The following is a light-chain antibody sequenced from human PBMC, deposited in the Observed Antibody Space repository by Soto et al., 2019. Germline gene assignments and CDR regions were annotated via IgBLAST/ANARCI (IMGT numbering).Light chain of an antibody. Sequence: DIQMTQSPSSLSASVGDRVTISCQTSRDIRKYLNWYQQKPGKPPQLLIFEASNLETGVPSRFSGRGSGTNLTLTISSLQPEDFATYYCQQYIDVPRTFGQGTKVDIK. CDR1: RDIRKY. J-gene: IGKJ1*01. CDR2: EAS. CDR3: QQYIDVPRT. V-gene: IGKV1-33*01.